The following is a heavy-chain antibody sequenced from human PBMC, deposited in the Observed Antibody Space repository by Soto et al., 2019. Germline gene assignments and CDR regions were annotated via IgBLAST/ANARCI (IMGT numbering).Heavy chain of an antibody. CDR3: AHRVLRTVFGLVTTTAIYFDF. Sequence: QITLNESGPTPVKPRQPLTLTCTFSGFSLTTSGVGVGWIRQSPGKAPEWLALIYWDDDKRYSPSLKSRLTITKDTSKNQVVLTMADLDPADTDTYYCAHRVLRTVFGLVTTTAIYFDFWGQGTPVAVSS. CDR1: GFSLTTSGVG. D-gene: IGHD3-3*01. V-gene: IGHV2-5*02. CDR2: IYWDDDK. J-gene: IGHJ4*02.